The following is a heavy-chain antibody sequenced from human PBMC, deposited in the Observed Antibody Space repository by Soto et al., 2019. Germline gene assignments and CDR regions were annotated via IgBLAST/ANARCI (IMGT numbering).Heavy chain of an antibody. CDR3: AKTTILLPAATNRGAPYNYYALDV. D-gene: IGHD2-21*02. Sequence: GGSLRLSCTDSGFSLSIYWMSWVRQAPRKGLEWVANIKQDGSETKYVDSVKGRFTISRDNARNSLYLQMNSLGAEDTAIYYCAKTTILLPAATNRGAPYNYYALDVWGQGTTVTVSS. V-gene: IGHV3-7*03. CDR2: IKQDGSET. J-gene: IGHJ6*02. CDR1: GFSLSIYW.